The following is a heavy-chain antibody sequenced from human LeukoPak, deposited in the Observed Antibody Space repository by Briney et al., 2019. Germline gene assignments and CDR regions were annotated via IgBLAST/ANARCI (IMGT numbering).Heavy chain of an antibody. Sequence: SETLSLTCTVSGGSINNYYWSWIRQPAGKGLEWIGRIYTRGSTNYNPSLKSRVTMSVDTSKNQFSLKLSSVTAADTAVYYCARGRYCSADICSGGDAFDVWGQGTMVSVSS. D-gene: IGHD2-15*01. CDR2: IYTRGST. J-gene: IGHJ3*01. V-gene: IGHV4-4*07. CDR1: GGSINNYY. CDR3: ARGRYCSADICSGGDAFDV.